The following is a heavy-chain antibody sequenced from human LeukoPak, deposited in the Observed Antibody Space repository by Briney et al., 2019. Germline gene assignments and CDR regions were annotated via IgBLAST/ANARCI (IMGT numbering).Heavy chain of an antibody. CDR3: ARDNSALDY. CDR1: GGSVSSSDYY. CDR2: IYYSGST. Sequence: SETLSLTCSVSGGSVSSSDYYRNWIRQPPGKGLEWVGYIYYSGSTNYNPSLKSRLSISVDRSKNQFSLKLKSVTAADTAVYYCARDNSALDYWGQGTLVTVSS. J-gene: IGHJ4*02. V-gene: IGHV4-61*08. D-gene: IGHD2-21*01.